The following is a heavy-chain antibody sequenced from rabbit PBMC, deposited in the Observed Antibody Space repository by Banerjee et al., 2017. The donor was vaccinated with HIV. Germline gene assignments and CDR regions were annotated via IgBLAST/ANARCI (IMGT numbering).Heavy chain of an antibody. V-gene: IGHV1S40*01. CDR3: ARHWNL. Sequence: QSLEESGGDLVKPGASLTLTCTASGFSFSTYYMCWVRQAPGKGLEWIGCIYTGSGSTYYANWVNGRFTISKTSSTTVTLQMTSLTVADTAAYFCARHWNLWGQGTLVTVS. CDR1: GFSFSTYY. J-gene: IGHJ4*01. CDR2: IYTGSGST.